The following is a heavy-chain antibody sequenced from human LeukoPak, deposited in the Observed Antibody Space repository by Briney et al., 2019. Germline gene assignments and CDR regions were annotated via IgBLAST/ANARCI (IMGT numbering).Heavy chain of an antibody. Sequence: GASVKVSCKTSGYSFTDYYMHWVRHAPGQGREWRGWINPNSGGTSSAQKFQGRVTMTRDTSITTVYMEVSWLTSDDTAIYYCARADRLHGGPYLIGPWGQGTLVTVSS. V-gene: IGHV1-2*02. CDR2: INPNSGGT. J-gene: IGHJ5*02. CDR1: GYSFTDYY. CDR3: ARADRLHGGPYLIGP. D-gene: IGHD2-21*01.